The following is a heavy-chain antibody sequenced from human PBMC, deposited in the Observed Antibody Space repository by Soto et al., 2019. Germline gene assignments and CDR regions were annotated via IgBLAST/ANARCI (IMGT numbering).Heavy chain of an antibody. D-gene: IGHD3-22*01. J-gene: IGHJ4*02. CDR1: GYTFTGYY. CDR2: INPNSGGT. Sequence: ASVKVSCKASGYTFTGYYMRWVRQAPGQGLEWMGWINPNSGGTNYAQKFQGRVTMTRDTSISTAYMELSRLRSDDTAVYYCAKGYYDSSGYYFWNFDYWGQGTLVTVSS. CDR3: AKGYYDSSGYYFWNFDY. V-gene: IGHV1-2*02.